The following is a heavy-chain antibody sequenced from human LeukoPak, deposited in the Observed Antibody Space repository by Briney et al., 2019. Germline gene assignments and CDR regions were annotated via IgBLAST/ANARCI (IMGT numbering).Heavy chain of an antibody. D-gene: IGHD3-22*01. J-gene: IGHJ4*02. V-gene: IGHV4-59*01. Sequence: SETLSLTCTVSGGSISSYFWSWIRQPPGKGLEWIGNIHYSGSTNYNPSLKSRVTISVDTSKNQFSLKLSSVTAADTAVYYCARRLYYYDSTFDYWGQGTLVTVSS. CDR2: IHYSGST. CDR3: ARRLYYYDSTFDY. CDR1: GGSISSYF.